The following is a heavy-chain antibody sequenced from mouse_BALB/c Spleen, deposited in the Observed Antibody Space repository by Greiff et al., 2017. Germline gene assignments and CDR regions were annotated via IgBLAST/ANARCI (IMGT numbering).Heavy chain of an antibody. CDR2: IDPENGDT. CDR3: NAWGYDLDY. D-gene: IGHD2-14*01. Sequence: VQLKQSGAELVRSGASVKLSCTASGFNIKDYYMHWVKQRPEQGLEWIGWIDPENGDTEYAPKFQGKATMTADTSSNTAYLQLSSLTSEDTAVYYCNAWGYDLDYWGQGTTLTVSS. CDR1: GFNIKDYY. V-gene: IGHV14-4*02. J-gene: IGHJ2*01.